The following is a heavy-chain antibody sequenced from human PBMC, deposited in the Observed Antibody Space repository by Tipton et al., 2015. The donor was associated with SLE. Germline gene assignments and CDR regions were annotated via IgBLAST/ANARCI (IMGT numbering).Heavy chain of an antibody. J-gene: IGHJ3*01. V-gene: IGHV4-59*11. CDR3: ARVSDDSSGGVL. CDR1: GGSMSSHY. Sequence: TLSLTCTVSGGSMSSHYWSWIRQPPGKGLEWIGYIYYNGRTNYNPSLKSRVTISASTSKKEFSLKLNSMTAADSALYYCARVSDDSSGGVLWGQGTIVTVSS. CDR2: IYYNGRT. D-gene: IGHD3-22*01.